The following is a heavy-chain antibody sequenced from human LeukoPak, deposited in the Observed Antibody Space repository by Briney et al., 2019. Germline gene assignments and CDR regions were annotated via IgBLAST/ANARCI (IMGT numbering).Heavy chain of an antibody. V-gene: IGHV4-59*01. CDR2: IYYSGST. J-gene: IGHJ2*01. CDR1: GGSISSYY. CDR3: VRGIVAAAGIPFEYFDL. Sequence: KPSETLSLTCTVSGGSISSYYWSWIRRPPGKGLEWLGYIYYSGSTNYNPSLKSRVTISVDTSKNQFSLKLSSVTAANTAVYYCVRGIVAAAGIPFEYFDLWGRGTLVTVSS. D-gene: IGHD6-13*01.